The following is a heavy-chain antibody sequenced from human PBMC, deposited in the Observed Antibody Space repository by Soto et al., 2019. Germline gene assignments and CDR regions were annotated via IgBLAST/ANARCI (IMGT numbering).Heavy chain of an antibody. V-gene: IGHV4-31*03. D-gene: IGHD2-15*01. J-gene: IGHJ4*02. CDR3: ANDSHGGNTYFDL. CDR2: IYFSGST. Sequence: VQLQESGPGLVRPSETLSLTCTVSGGSISSVNFYWSWIRQPPGKGLEWIGNIYFSGSTSYSPSLKSRLTISLNTSNNQFSLKLTSVTAADTAVYYCANDSHGGNTYFDLWGQGALVTVSS. CDR1: GGSISSVNFY.